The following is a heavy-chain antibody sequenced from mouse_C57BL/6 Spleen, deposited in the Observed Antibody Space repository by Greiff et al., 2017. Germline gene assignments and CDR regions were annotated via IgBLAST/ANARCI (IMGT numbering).Heavy chain of an antibody. CDR1: GYSITSGYY. D-gene: IGHD2-1*01. J-gene: IGHJ4*01. V-gene: IGHV3-6*01. CDR3: AREDGNYGGAMDY. Sequence: EVQLQESGPGLVKPSQSLSLTCSVTGYSITSGYYWNWIRQFPGNKLEWMGYISYDGSNNYNPSLKNRISITRDTSKNQFFLKLNSVTTEDTATYYCAREDGNYGGAMDYWGQGTSVTVSS. CDR2: ISYDGSN.